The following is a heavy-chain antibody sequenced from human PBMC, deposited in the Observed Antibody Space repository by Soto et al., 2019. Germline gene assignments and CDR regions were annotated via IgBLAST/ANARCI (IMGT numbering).Heavy chain of an antibody. Sequence: EVQLVESGGGLVKPGGSLRLSCSASGFTFINAWMGWVRQAPGKGLEWVGRVRSKTEGGTIDYAAPVKGRFTISRDESKNTIYLQMTSLRTEDTAVYYCTTIAVVTPGFDYWGQGTRVTVSS. CDR2: VRSKTEGGTI. J-gene: IGHJ4*02. V-gene: IGHV3-15*01. CDR1: GFTFINAW. CDR3: TTIAVVTPGFDY. D-gene: IGHD2-15*01.